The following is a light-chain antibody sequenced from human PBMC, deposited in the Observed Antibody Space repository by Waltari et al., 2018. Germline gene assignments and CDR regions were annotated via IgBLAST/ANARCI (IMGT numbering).Light chain of an antibody. CDR3: AAWDATLDGGV. V-gene: IGLV1-44*01. Sequence: QSVLTQPPSASGTPGQRVTISCSGSSSNIGVNPVNWFQQLQGTAPKVLIDSNNPRPSGVPVRFSGSKSGTSASLAISGLQSEDDADYYCAAWDATLDGGVFGGGTKLTVL. CDR1: SSNIGVNP. CDR2: SNN. J-gene: IGLJ3*02.